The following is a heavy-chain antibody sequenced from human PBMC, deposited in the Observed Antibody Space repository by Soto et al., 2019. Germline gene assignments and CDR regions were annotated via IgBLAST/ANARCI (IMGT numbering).Heavy chain of an antibody. D-gene: IGHD2-2*01. CDR3: AKVPAALKYYFDY. V-gene: IGHV3-64*01. J-gene: IGHJ4*02. Sequence: PGGSLRLSCAASGFTFSNYEMHWVRQAPGKGLEYVSGISNNGAHTDYAKSVKGRFTISRDNSKNTLYLQMNSLRAEDTAVYYCAKVPAALKYYFDYWGQGTLVTVSS. CDR2: ISNNGAHT. CDR1: GFTFSNYE.